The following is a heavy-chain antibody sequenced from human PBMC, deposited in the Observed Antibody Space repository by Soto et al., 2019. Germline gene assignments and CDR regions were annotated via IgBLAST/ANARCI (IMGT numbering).Heavy chain of an antibody. CDR2: IYYSGST. D-gene: IGHD5-18*01. J-gene: IGHJ4*02. V-gene: IGHV4-30-4*01. CDR3: ARGRGNYSHGQDFDD. CDR1: GGSISSCDYY. Sequence: PSETLSLTCTVSGGSISSCDYYWSWIRQPPGKGLEWIGYIYYSGSTYYNPSLKSRVTISVDTSKNQFSLKLSSVTAADTAVYYCARGRGNYSHGQDFDDWGQGTRVTVYS.